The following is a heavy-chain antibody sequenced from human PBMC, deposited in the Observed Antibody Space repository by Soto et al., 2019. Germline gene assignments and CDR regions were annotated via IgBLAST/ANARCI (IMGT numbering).Heavy chain of an antibody. Sequence: ASETLSLTCTVSGGSISSSSYYWGWIRQPPGKGLEWIGSIYYSGSTYYNPSLKSRVTISVDTSKNQFSLKLSSVTAADTAVYYCARLWFGELFIKGGFDPWGQGTLVTVSS. CDR1: GGSISSSSYY. CDR2: IYYSGST. J-gene: IGHJ5*02. V-gene: IGHV4-39*01. D-gene: IGHD3-10*01. CDR3: ARLWFGELFIKGGFDP.